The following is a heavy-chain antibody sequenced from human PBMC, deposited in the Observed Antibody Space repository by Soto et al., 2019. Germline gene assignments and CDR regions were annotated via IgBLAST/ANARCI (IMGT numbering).Heavy chain of an antibody. CDR1: GASITGSSY. V-gene: IGHV4-4*07. CDR2: FSLSGTT. Sequence: QVQLQESGPGPMKPSETLSLTCTVSGASITGSSYWSWIRQPAGKGLEWIGRFSLSGTTSYNPSLRSRVTMSADVSKNQFSLRLTSVTAADTALYYCARGMTPPGAPAWYYFDSWGQGTLVTVSS. D-gene: IGHD2-8*02. J-gene: IGHJ4*02. CDR3: ARGMTPPGAPAWYYFDS.